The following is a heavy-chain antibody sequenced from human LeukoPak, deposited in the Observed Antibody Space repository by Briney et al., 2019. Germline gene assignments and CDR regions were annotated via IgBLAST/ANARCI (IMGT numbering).Heavy chain of an antibody. D-gene: IGHD6-13*01. CDR2: ISSSSSTI. CDR1: GFTYSTYS. V-gene: IGHV3-48*04. CDR3: ARVGALSSSWLLY. J-gene: IGHJ4*02. Sequence: GGSLRLSCAASGFTYSTYSMNWVHQAPGKGLEWVSYISSSSSTIHYADSVKGRFTISRDNAKNSLYLQMNSLRAEDTAVYFCARVGALSSSWLLYWGQGTLVTVSS.